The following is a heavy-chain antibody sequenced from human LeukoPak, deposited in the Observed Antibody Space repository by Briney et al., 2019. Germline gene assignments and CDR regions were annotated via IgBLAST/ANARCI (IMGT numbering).Heavy chain of an antibody. J-gene: IGHJ6*02. CDR2: ISGSGGST. V-gene: IGHV3-23*01. CDR3: VKSKDIVVVPAAIPRGMDV. D-gene: IGHD2-2*01. CDR1: GFTFSSYA. Sequence: GGSLRLSCAASGFTFSSYAMSWVRQAPGKGLEWVSAISGSGGSTYYADSVKGRFTISRDNSKNTLYLQMNSLRAEDTAVYYCVKSKDIVVVPAAIPRGMDVWGQGTTATVSS.